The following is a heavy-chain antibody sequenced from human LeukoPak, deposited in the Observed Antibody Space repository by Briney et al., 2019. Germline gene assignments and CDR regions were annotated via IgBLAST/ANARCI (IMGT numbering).Heavy chain of an antibody. J-gene: IGHJ2*01. Sequence: SETLSLTCTVSGGSISSYYWSWIRQPPGKGLEWIGYIHYSGSTNYNPSLKSRVTISVDTSKNQFSLKLSSVTAADTAVYYCARARYYYDSSGYSYWYFDLWGRGTLVTVSS. V-gene: IGHV4-59*01. D-gene: IGHD3-22*01. CDR3: ARARYYYDSSGYSYWYFDL. CDR2: IHYSGST. CDR1: GGSISSYY.